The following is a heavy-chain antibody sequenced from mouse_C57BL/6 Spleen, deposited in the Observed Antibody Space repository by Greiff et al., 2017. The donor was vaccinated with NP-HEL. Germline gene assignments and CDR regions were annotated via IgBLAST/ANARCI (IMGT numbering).Heavy chain of an antibody. Sequence: QVQLKESGAELVKPGASVKLSCKASGYTFTSYWMHWVKQRPGQGLEWIGMIHPNSGSTNYNEKFKSKATLTVDKSSSTAYMQLSSLTSEDSAVYYCARSIYGSSYGGYFDVWGTGTTVTVSS. CDR3: ARSIYGSSYGGYFDV. CDR2: IHPNSGST. J-gene: IGHJ1*03. D-gene: IGHD1-1*01. V-gene: IGHV1-64*01. CDR1: GYTFTSYW.